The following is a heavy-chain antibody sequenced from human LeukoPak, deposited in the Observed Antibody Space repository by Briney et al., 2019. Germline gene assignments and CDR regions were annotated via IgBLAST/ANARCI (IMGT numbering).Heavy chain of an antibody. D-gene: IGHD2-15*01. CDR3: ARDIRGSCFDY. CDR1: GYSISSGYY. Sequence: PSETLSLTCAVSGYSISSGYYWGWIRQPPGKGLEWIGSIYHSGSTYYNPSLKSRVTISVDTSKSQFSLKLSSVTAADTAVYYCARDIRGSCFDYWGQGTLVTVSS. J-gene: IGHJ4*02. CDR2: IYHSGST. V-gene: IGHV4-38-2*02.